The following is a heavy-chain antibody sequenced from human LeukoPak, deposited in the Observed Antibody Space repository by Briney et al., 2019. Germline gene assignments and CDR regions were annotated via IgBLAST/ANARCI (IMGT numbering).Heavy chain of an antibody. CDR2: VFTSGIISGNT. V-gene: IGHV4-4*07. D-gene: IGHD6-6*01. CDR1: GGSTSSYY. CDR3: ARGKQLVLSENYYYYYMDV. J-gene: IGHJ6*03. Sequence: PSETLSLTCTVSGGSTSSYYWSWIRQPPGKGLEWIGRVFTSGIISGNTNYNPSLKSRVTMSVDTSKNQFSLKLSSVTAADTAVYYCARGKQLVLSENYYYYYMDVWGKGTTVTVSS.